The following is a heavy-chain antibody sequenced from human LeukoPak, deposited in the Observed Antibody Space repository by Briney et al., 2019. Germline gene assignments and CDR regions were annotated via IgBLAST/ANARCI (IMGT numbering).Heavy chain of an antibody. CDR3: ARVHRDYYGSGSYYDYYMDV. CDR2: ISYDGSNK. J-gene: IGHJ6*03. Sequence: QPGGSLRLSCAASGFTFSSYGMHWVRQAPGKGLEWVAVISYDGSNKYYADSVKGRFTISRDNSKNTLYLQMNSLRAEDTAVYYCARVHRDYYGSGSYYDYYMDVWGKGTTVTVSS. CDR1: GFTFSSYG. D-gene: IGHD3-10*01. V-gene: IGHV3-30*03.